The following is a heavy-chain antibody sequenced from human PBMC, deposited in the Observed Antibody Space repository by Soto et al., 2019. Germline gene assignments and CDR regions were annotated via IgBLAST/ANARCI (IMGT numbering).Heavy chain of an antibody. CDR3: ARAYYDFWSGYYYYFDY. V-gene: IGHV3-23*01. CDR1: GFTFSSYA. J-gene: IGHJ4*02. D-gene: IGHD3-3*01. Sequence: GGSLRLSCAASGFTFSSYAMSWVRQAPGKGLEWVSAISGSGGSTYYADSVKGRLTISRDNSKNTLYLQMNSLRSDDTAVYYCARAYYDFWSGYYYYFDYWGQGTLVTVSS. CDR2: ISGSGGST.